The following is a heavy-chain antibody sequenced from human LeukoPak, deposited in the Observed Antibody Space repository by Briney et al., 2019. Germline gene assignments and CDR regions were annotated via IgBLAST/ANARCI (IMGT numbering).Heavy chain of an antibody. Sequence: GGSLRLSCAASGFTFSDYYMSWIRQAPGKGLEWVSAISGSGGSTYYADSVKGRFTISRDNSKNTLYLQMNSLRAEDTAVYYCAKGVSDYGDYSILNWFDPWGQGTLVTVSS. V-gene: IGHV3-23*01. CDR3: AKGVSDYGDYSILNWFDP. CDR2: ISGSGGST. J-gene: IGHJ5*02. D-gene: IGHD4-17*01. CDR1: GFTFSDYY.